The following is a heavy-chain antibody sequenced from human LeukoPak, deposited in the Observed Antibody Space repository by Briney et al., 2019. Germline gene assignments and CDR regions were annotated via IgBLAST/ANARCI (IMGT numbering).Heavy chain of an antibody. CDR2: IDPTDSYT. D-gene: IGHD3-9*01. CDR3: QKPQYDISTGYPFDY. J-gene: IGHJ4*02. V-gene: IGHV5-10-1*01. Sequence: GESLRISCKGSGYSFTSYWIFWVRQMPGKGLEWMGRIDPTDSYTNYSPSFQGHVTISADKSISTAYLQWNSLKASDTVMYFSQKPQYDISTGYPFDYWGQGTLVTVSS. CDR1: GYSFTSYW.